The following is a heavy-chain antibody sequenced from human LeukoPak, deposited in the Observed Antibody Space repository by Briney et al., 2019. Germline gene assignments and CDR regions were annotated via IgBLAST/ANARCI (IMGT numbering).Heavy chain of an antibody. CDR2: IMPLFGTA. D-gene: IGHD4-17*01. V-gene: IGHV1-69*05. J-gene: IGHJ5*02. Sequence: SVKVSCKTSGGTFNNSAISWVRQAPGQGLEWLGGIMPLFGTAGYAQKFQGRVTITKDESTRTVYLELTSLTSDDTAGYYCARDVHGDYGSGWFDPWGQGTLVSVSS. CDR3: ARDVHGDYGSGWFDP. CDR1: GGTFNNSA.